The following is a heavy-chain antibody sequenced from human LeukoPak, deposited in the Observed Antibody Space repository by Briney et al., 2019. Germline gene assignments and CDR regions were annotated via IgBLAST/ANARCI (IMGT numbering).Heavy chain of an antibody. V-gene: IGHV4-59*01. Sequence: PSETLSLTCTVSGGYISRYYWNWIRQPPGKGLEWIGYISYSGSTNYNPSLKSRVTISVDTSKNQFSLNLSSVTEADTAVYYCARAPVTGSGIYWGQGTLVTVSS. J-gene: IGHJ4*02. CDR3: ARAPVTGSGIY. D-gene: IGHD6-19*01. CDR1: GGYISRYY. CDR2: ISYSGST.